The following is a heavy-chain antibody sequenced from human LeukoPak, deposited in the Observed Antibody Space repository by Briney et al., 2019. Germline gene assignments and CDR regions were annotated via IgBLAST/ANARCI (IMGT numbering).Heavy chain of an antibody. V-gene: IGHV3-23*01. Sequence: PGGSLRLSCAVSGFTFSSYAMSWGRQAPGKGLEWGSDISDSGGRTYYADSVKGRFTISRDNSKNTLYLQMNSLRAEDTALYYCASRQGLVATSFDYWGQGTPVAVSS. D-gene: IGHD5-12*01. CDR2: ISDSGGRT. J-gene: IGHJ4*02. CDR1: GFTFSSYA. CDR3: ASRQGLVATSFDY.